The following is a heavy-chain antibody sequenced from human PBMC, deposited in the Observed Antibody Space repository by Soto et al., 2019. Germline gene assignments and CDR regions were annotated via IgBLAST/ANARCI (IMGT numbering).Heavy chain of an antibody. CDR2: INHSGST. D-gene: IGHD2-15*01. CDR3: ARVCPYCSGGSCYSGGYYYYYMDV. V-gene: IGHV4-34*01. CDR1: GGSFSGYY. Sequence: SETLSLTCAVYGGSFSGYYWSWIRQPPGKGLEWIGEINHSGSTNYNPSLKSRVTISVDTSKNQFSLKLSSVTAADTAVYYCARVCPYCSGGSCYSGGYYYYYMDVWGKGTTVTVSS. J-gene: IGHJ6*03.